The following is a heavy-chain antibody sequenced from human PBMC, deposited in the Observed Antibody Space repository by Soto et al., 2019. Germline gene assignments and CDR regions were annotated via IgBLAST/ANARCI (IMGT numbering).Heavy chain of an antibody. J-gene: IGHJ4*02. D-gene: IGHD1-26*01. V-gene: IGHV1-46*01. Sequence: QVQLVQSGAEVKNPGASVRVSCKASGYTFTDYCMHWVRQTPGLGLEWMGIINPSGGSADYAQKFPGRITLTRDTSTNTVYMELSSLRSEDTAVYYCARDFPRTRGASSGRTDYWGQGTRVIVSS. CDR1: GYTFTDYC. CDR3: ARDFPRTRGASSGRTDY. CDR2: INPSGGSA.